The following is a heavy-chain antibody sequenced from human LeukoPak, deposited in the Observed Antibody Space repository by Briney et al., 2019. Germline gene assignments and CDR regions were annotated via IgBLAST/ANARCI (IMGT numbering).Heavy chain of an antibody. D-gene: IGHD7-27*01. CDR2: VYYSGST. CDR3: ASNTGTVFDY. CDR1: GYSISSGYY. V-gene: IGHV4-61*01. J-gene: IGHJ4*02. Sequence: SETLSLTCTVSGYSISSGYYWGWIRQPPGKGPEWIGYVYYSGSTEYNPSLRSRVTISLDMSKHQFSLNLTSVTAADTAVYYCASNTGTVFDYWGQGALVTVSS.